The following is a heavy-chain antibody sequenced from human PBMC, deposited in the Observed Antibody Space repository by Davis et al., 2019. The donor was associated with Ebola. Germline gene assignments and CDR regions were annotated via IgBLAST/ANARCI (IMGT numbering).Heavy chain of an antibody. CDR1: GFTFSSYG. J-gene: IGHJ4*02. D-gene: IGHD3-3*01. Sequence: GESLKISCAASGFTFSSYGMHWVRQAPGKGLEWVAVISYDGSNKYYADSVKGRFTISRDNAKNSLYLQMNSLRAEDTAVYYCATTIFGVALHDYWGQGTLVTVSS. V-gene: IGHV3-30*03. CDR3: ATTIFGVALHDY. CDR2: ISYDGSNK.